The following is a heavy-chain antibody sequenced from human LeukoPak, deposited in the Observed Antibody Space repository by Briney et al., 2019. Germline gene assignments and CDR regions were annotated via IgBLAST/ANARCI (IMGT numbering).Heavy chain of an antibody. D-gene: IGHD3-3*01. V-gene: IGHV3-21*01. CDR3: ARAPEGYDFWSGYYNEGYYYYGMDV. CDR1: GFTFSSYS. CDR2: ISSSSSYI. J-gene: IGHJ6*02. Sequence: GGSLRLSCAASGFTFSSYSMNWVRQAPGKGLEWVSSISSSSSYIYYADSVKGRSTISRDNAKNSLYLQMNSLRAEDTAVYYCARAPEGYDFWSGYYNEGYYYYGMDVWGQGTTVTVSS.